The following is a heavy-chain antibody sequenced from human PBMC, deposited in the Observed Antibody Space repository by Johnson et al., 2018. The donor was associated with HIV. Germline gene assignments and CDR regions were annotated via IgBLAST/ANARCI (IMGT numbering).Heavy chain of an antibody. D-gene: IGHD3-22*01. CDR3: ARGWWDSSGYNSPYDAFDI. V-gene: IGHV3-66*01. CDR2: IYGDGTT. CDR1: GFIVSSNY. J-gene: IGHJ3*02. Sequence: VQLVESGGGLVQPGGSLRLSCAASGFIVSSNYMSWVRQAPGKGLEWVSVIYGDGTTFYADSVTGRFTISSDNSKNTLYLQMTNLRIEETAVEYCARGWWDSSGYNSPYDAFDIWGQGTMVTVSS.